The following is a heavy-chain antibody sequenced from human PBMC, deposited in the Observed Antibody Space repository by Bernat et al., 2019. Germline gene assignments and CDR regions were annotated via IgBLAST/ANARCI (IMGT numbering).Heavy chain of an antibody. CDR3: ASRGCSSTSCPKRPRYYYYGMDV. CDR1: GYTFTGYY. D-gene: IGHD2-2*01. J-gene: IGHJ6*02. CDR2: INPNSGGT. Sequence: QVQLVQSGAEVKKPGASVKVSCKASGYTFTGYYMHWVRQAPGQGLEWMGWINPNSGGTNYAQKFQGRVTMTRDTSISTAYMELSRLRSDDTAVYYCASRGCSSTSCPKRPRYYYYGMDVWGQGTTVTVSS. V-gene: IGHV1-2*02.